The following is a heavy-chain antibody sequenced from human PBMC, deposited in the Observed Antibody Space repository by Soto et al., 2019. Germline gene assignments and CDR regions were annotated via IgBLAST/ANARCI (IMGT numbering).Heavy chain of an antibody. V-gene: IGHV3-48*01. Sequence: PGESLKISCAASGFTFSSYSMNWVRQAPGKGLEWVSYISSSSSTIYYADSVKGRFTISRDNAKNSLYLQMNSLRAEDTAVYYCARDQGYYYDSSDNYFDYWGQGTLVTAPQ. D-gene: IGHD3-22*01. CDR2: ISSSSSTI. CDR1: GFTFSSYS. CDR3: ARDQGYYYDSSDNYFDY. J-gene: IGHJ4*02.